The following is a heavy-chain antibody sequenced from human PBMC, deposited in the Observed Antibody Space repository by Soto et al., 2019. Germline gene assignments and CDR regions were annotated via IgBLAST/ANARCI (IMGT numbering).Heavy chain of an antibody. D-gene: IGHD2-21*02. CDR3: AKNGCGGDCYSSVAGNWFDP. Sequence: GGSLRLSCVASGFTFSGNVMSWVRQAPGKGLEWISIISGSGGSTYYADSVKGRFTISRDNSNNTLYLQMHSLTAADTAVYYCAKNGCGGDCYSSVAGNWFDPWGQGTLVTVS. CDR1: GFTFSGNV. V-gene: IGHV3-23*01. CDR2: ISGSGGST. J-gene: IGHJ5*02.